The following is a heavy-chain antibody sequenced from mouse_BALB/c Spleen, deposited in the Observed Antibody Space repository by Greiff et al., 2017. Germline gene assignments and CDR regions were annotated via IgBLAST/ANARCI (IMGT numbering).Heavy chain of an antibody. D-gene: IGHD1-2*01. V-gene: IGHV5-6-5*01. CDR3: ARGPYGYYAMDY. CDR2: ISSGGST. CDR1: GFTFSSYA. Sequence: EVQRVESGGGLVTPGGSLTLSCAASGFTFSSYAMSWVRQTPEKRLEWVASISSGGSTYYPDSVKGRFTISRDNARNILYLQMSSLRSEDTAMYYCARGPYGYYAMDYWGQGTSVTVSS. J-gene: IGHJ4*01.